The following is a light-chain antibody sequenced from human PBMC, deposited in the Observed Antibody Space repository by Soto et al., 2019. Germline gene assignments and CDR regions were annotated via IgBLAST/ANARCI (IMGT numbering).Light chain of an antibody. CDR1: SYNIGAGYD. V-gene: IGLV1-40*01. Sequence: QSVLTQPPSVSGAPGQRVTISCTGSSYNIGAGYDVHWYQQLPGTVPKLLIYADYERPSGVPDRFSGSKSGASAALVITGLRADDEADYYCQSYDNNVSGWVFGGGTKLTVL. CDR3: QSYDNNVSGWV. J-gene: IGLJ3*02. CDR2: ADY.